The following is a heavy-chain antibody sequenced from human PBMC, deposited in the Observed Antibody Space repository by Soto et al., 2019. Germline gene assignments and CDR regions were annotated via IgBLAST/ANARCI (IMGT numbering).Heavy chain of an antibody. CDR3: AHKPYQLLYRNAFDI. CDR1: GFSLSTSGVG. J-gene: IGHJ3*02. D-gene: IGHD2-2*02. Sequence: QITLKESGPTLVKPTQTLTLTCTFSGFSLSTSGVGVGWIRQPPGKALEWLALIYWDDDKRYSPSLKSRLTITKDTSKYQVVLTMTNMDPVDTATYYCAHKPYQLLYRNAFDIWCQGTMVTVSS. CDR2: IYWDDDK. V-gene: IGHV2-5*02.